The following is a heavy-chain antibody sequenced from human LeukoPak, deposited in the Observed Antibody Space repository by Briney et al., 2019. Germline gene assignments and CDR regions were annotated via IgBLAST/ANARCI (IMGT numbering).Heavy chain of an antibody. CDR3: AKHVGVSGAPNYFDY. D-gene: IGHD1-26*01. J-gene: IGHJ4*02. Sequence: GGSLRLSCAASGFTFSSCAMTWVRQAPGKGLEWVSIITNSGDTTYYADSVKGRFTISRDNSKNTLSLQMNSLRAEDTAVYYCAKHVGVSGAPNYFDYWGQGTLVTVSS. CDR2: ITNSGDTT. V-gene: IGHV3-23*01. CDR1: GFTFSSCA.